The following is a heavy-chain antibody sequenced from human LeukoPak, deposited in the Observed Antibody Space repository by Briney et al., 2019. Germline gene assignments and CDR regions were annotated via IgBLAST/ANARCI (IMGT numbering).Heavy chain of an antibody. CDR3: ARDPLRYFDWLFDPYYYYGMDV. D-gene: IGHD3-9*01. CDR1: GYTFTSYG. J-gene: IGHJ6*02. V-gene: IGHV1-18*01. Sequence: GASVKVSCKASGYTFTSYGISWVRQAPGQGLEWMGWISAYNGNTNYAQKLQGRVTMTTDTSTSTAYMELRSLRSDDTAVYYCARDPLRYFDWLFDPYYYYGMDVWGQGTTVTVSS. CDR2: ISAYNGNT.